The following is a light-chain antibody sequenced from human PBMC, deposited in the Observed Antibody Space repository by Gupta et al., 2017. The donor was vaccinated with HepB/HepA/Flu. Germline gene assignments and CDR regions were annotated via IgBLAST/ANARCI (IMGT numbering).Light chain of an antibody. CDR3: QQRSNWPPIT. J-gene: IGKJ5*01. CDR1: QSVSSY. Sequence: EIVFTHSPATLSLSPGERATLSCRASQSVSSYLAWYQQKPGQAPSLLIYDAANRATGITARFSGSGSGTDFTLTISSREPEDFAVYYCQQRSNWPPITFGQGTRLEIK. CDR2: DAA. V-gene: IGKV3-11*01.